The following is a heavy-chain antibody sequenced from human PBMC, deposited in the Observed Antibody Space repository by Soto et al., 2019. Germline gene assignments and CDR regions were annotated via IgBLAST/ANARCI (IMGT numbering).Heavy chain of an antibody. CDR3: AGGARITMVRGVIAINAFDI. CDR2: ISSSGSTI. CDR1: GFTFSDYY. D-gene: IGHD3-10*01. V-gene: IGHV3-11*01. Sequence: QVQLVESGGGLVKPGGSLRLSCAASGFTFSDYYMSWIRQAPGKGLEWVSYISSSGSTIYYADSVKGRFTIARDNAKNALYLQMNSLRAEDTAVYYCAGGARITMVRGVIAINAFDIWGQGTMVTVSS. J-gene: IGHJ3*02.